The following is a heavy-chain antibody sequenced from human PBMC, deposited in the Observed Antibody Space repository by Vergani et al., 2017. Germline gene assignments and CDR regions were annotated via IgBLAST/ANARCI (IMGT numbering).Heavy chain of an antibody. CDR3: ARGSYDSSGYSIYFDY. J-gene: IGHJ4*02. V-gene: IGHV4-59*01. Sequence: QVQLQESGPGLVKPSETLSLTCTVSGGSISSYYWSWIRQPPGKGLEWIGYIYYSGSTNYNPSLKSRVTISVDTSKHQFSLKLSSVTAADTAVYYCARGSYDSSGYSIYFDYWGQGTLVTVSS. CDR1: GGSISSYY. D-gene: IGHD3-22*01. CDR2: IYYSGST.